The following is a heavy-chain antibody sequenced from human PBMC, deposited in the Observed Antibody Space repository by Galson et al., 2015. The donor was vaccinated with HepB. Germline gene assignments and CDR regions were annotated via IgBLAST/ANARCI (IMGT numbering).Heavy chain of an antibody. CDR3: AKDPGYSNYGRSWNWFDP. Sequence: SLRLSCAASGFTFSSYGMHWVRQAPGKGLEWVAVISYAGTNKYYADSVKGRFTISRDNSKNTLCLQMNSLRAEDTAVYYCAKDPGYSNYGRSWNWFDPWGQGTLVTVSS. CDR2: ISYAGTNK. J-gene: IGHJ5*02. CDR1: GFTFSSYG. D-gene: IGHD4-11*01. V-gene: IGHV3-30*18.